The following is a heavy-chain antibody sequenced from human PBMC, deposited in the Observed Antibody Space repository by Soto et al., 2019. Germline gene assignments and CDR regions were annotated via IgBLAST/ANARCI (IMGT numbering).Heavy chain of an antibody. CDR1: GDSVSSNSAA. CDR2: TYYRSKWYN. Sequence: QTLSLTCVISGDSVSSNSAAWNWLRQSPSRGLEWLGRTYYRSKWYNDYAVSVKSRITINPDTSKNQFSLQLNSVTPEDTAVYYCARTSGTARSEWFDPWGQGTRVTVSS. CDR3: ARTSGTARSEWFDP. V-gene: IGHV6-1*01. J-gene: IGHJ5*02. D-gene: IGHD1-1*01.